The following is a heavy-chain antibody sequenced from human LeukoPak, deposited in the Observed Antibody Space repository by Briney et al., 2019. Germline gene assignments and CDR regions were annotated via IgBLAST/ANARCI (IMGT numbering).Heavy chain of an antibody. Sequence: GGSLRLSCAASGFTFSSYAMHWVRQAPGKGLEWVAVISYDGSNKYYADSVKGRFTISRDNSKNTLYLQMNSLRAEDTAVYYCAKEEGYYYDSGGYYVEYFQHWGQGTLVTVSS. J-gene: IGHJ1*01. D-gene: IGHD3-22*01. CDR1: GFTFSSYA. CDR3: AKEEGYYYDSGGYYVEYFQH. V-gene: IGHV3-30-3*01. CDR2: ISYDGSNK.